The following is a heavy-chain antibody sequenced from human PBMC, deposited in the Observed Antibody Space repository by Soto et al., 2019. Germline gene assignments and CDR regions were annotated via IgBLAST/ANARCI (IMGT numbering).Heavy chain of an antibody. D-gene: IGHD3-16*01. J-gene: IGHJ4*02. V-gene: IGHV3-7*03. CDR2: IKPDGGAT. CDR1: DFTFRNSW. CDR3: FGGNGGPQ. Sequence: GGSLRLSCATSDFTFRNSWINWVRQAPGKGLEWVTNIKPDGGATNYVDSVKGRFTISRDNVRNSASLQMNSLRVEDTAVYFCFGGNGGPQWGQGTLVTAPQ.